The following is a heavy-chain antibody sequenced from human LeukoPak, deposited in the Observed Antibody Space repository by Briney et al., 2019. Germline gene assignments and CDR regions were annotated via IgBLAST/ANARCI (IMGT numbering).Heavy chain of an antibody. CDR2: IKEDGSEK. CDR1: GFTFSTFW. J-gene: IGHJ4*02. D-gene: IGHD1-1*01. CDR3: TRNER. V-gene: IGHV3-7*03. Sequence: PGGSLRLSCVASGFTFSTFWMGWARQAPGRGPEWVASIKEDGSEKKFVESVKGRFSISRDNAKNSVYLQMNSLKVEDTAVYYCTRNERWGQGTLVTVSS.